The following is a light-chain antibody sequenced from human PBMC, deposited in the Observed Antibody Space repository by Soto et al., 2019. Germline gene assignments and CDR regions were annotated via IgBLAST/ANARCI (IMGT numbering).Light chain of an antibody. CDR3: QAWGTGIVV. CDR2: LNSDGSH. V-gene: IGLV4-69*01. Sequence: QPVLTQSPSASASLGASVKLTCSLSSGHTNYAIAWHQQHPEKGPRHLMKLNSDGSHSKGNGIPDRFSGSASGAERYLTISSLQSEDEADYYCQAWGTGIVVFGGGTQLTVL. CDR1: SGHTNYA. J-gene: IGLJ7*01.